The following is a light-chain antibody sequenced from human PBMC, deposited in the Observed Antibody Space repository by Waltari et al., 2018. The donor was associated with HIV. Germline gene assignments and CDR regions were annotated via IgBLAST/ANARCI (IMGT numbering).Light chain of an antibody. CDR2: AVF. CDR3: QQSYTTPYT. CDR1: QSISGY. V-gene: IGKV1-39*01. Sequence: DPVSITCRASQSISGYLNWYQQKPGKAPKLLIYAVFSLQSGVPSRFSGSGSGTDFTLTISSLQPEDFATYYCQQSYTTPYTFGQGTKLEIK. J-gene: IGKJ2*01.